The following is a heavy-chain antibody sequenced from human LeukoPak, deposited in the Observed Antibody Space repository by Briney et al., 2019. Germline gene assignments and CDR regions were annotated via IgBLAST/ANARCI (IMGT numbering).Heavy chain of an antibody. CDR3: ARGDFGVVRPFDF. V-gene: IGHV3-33*01. CDR2: IWYDGSNK. D-gene: IGHD3-3*01. CDR1: GFTFSSYG. Sequence: PGGSLRLSCAASGFTFSSYGMHWVRQAPGKGLEWVAVIWYDGSNKYYADSVKGRFTISRDNSKNTLYLQMDSLRAEDTAVYYCARGDFGVVRPFDFWGQGTLVTVSS. J-gene: IGHJ4*02.